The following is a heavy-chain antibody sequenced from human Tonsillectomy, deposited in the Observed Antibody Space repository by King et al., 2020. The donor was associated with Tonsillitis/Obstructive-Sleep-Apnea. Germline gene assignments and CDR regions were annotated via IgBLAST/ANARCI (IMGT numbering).Heavy chain of an antibody. CDR2: IYQTEGA. D-gene: IGHD1-26*01. Sequence: QLQESGPGLVKPSGTLSLTCAVSGGSITSSNWWSWVRQPPGKGLEWIGEIYQTEGANYNPSLKSRVLMSVDKSKNQFSLKLTSVTAADTAVYYCARGTKVRGYYRGWLDPWGQGTLVTVSS. V-gene: IGHV4-4*02. J-gene: IGHJ5*02. CDR1: GGSITSSNW. CDR3: ARGTKVRGYYRGWLDP.